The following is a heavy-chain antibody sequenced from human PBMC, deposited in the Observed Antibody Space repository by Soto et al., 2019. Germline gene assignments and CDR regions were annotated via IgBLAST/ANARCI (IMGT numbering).Heavy chain of an antibody. CDR3: ARASRRITMVRGVMAQFDY. CDR2: IYYSGST. CDR1: GGSISSGGYY. V-gene: IGHV4-31*03. D-gene: IGHD3-10*01. Sequence: QVQLQESGPGLVKPSQTLSLTCTVSGGSISSGGYYWSWIRQHPGKGLEWIGYIYYSGSTYYNPSLKSRVTISVDTSKNQFSLKLSSVTAADTAVYYCARASRRITMVRGVMAQFDYWGQGTLVTVSS. J-gene: IGHJ4*02.